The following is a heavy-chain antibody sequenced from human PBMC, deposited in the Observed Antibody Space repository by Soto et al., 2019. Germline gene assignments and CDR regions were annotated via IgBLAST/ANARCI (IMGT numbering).Heavy chain of an antibody. D-gene: IGHD3-22*01. CDR1: GGTIYSYD. Sequence: SSAVCGGTIYSYDVGWIRQPPGKGLEWIGYIYYSGSTNYNPSLKSRVTISVDTSKNQFSLKLSSVTAADTAVYYCARGSYYDSSGYYGPWGQGTLVTVSS. J-gene: IGHJ5*02. CDR2: IYYSGST. V-gene: IGHV4-59*12. CDR3: ARGSYYDSSGYYGP.